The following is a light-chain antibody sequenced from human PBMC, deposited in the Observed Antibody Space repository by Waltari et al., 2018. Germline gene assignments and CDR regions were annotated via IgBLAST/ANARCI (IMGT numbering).Light chain of an antibody. Sequence: VLTISPLSLALALGDWATSNVKSSQSVLDTSNHRNYLGWYQQKPGHPPKLLIYWASTRESGVPDRFSGSGSGTDFTLTISTLQAEDVAIYYCQQYYHTPRTFGQGTKVEIK. CDR3: QQYYHTPRT. CDR2: WAS. CDR1: QSVLDTSNHRNY. J-gene: IGKJ1*01. V-gene: IGKV4-1*01.